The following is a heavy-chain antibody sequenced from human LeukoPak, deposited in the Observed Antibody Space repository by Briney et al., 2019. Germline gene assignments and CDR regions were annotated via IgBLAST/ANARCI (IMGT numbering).Heavy chain of an antibody. CDR1: GFIVSSNY. V-gene: IGHV3-66*01. CDR2: IYSGGST. J-gene: IGHJ4*02. Sequence: GGSLRLSCAASGFIVSSNYMSWVRQVPGKGLEWVSIIYSGGSTYYADSVKGRFTISRDDSRNTLYLQMNSLRAEDTAVYFCARANNWNSFDYWGQGTLVTVSS. D-gene: IGHD1-7*01. CDR3: ARANNWNSFDY.